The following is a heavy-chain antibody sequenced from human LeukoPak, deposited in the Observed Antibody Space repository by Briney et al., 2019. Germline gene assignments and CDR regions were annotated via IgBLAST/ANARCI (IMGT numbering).Heavy chain of an antibody. CDR2: IYYSGST. V-gene: IGHV4-39*01. D-gene: IGHD3-22*01. CDR1: GGSISSSSYY. Sequence: SETLSLTCTVSGGSISSSSYYWGWIRQPPGKGLEWIGRIYYSGSTYYNPSLKSRVTISVDTSKNQFSLKLSSVPAADTAVYYCARHRNYDSSGYYFLGAFDIWGPGTMVTVSS. J-gene: IGHJ3*02. CDR3: ARHRNYDSSGYYFLGAFDI.